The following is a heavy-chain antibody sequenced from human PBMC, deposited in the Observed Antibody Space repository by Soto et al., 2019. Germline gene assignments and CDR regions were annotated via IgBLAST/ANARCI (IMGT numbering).Heavy chain of an antibody. J-gene: IGHJ4*02. Sequence: QVQLVESGGGVVQPGRSLRLSCAASGFSFSDCGMHWVRQAPGKGLEWVAAISSDGSDKYYSESVKGRFTISRDNSRNTLFLQMNSLRVGDMAVYYCVKGSEVARQELDYWGQGPLVTVSS. CDR1: GFSFSDCG. CDR3: VKGSEVARQELDY. V-gene: IGHV3-30*18. D-gene: IGHD2-15*01. CDR2: ISSDGSDK.